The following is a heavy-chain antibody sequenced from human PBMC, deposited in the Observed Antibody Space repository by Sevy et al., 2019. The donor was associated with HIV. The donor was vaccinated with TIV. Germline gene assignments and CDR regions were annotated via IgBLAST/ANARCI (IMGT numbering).Heavy chain of an antibody. CDR3: ARDPDWGALDR. V-gene: IGHV3-7*01. D-gene: IGHD7-27*01. CDR1: GFTFSTYP. J-gene: IGHJ5*02. Sequence: GGSLRLSCAASGFTFSTYPMHWVRQSPGKGLEWVAYINQDERHINLLDSVRGRFTISRDNAKNSLYLQMDSLKAEDTAIYYCARDPDWGALDRWGQGTLVTVSS. CDR2: INQDERHI.